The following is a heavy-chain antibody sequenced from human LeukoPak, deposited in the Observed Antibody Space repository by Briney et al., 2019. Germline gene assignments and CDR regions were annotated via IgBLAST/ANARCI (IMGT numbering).Heavy chain of an antibody. J-gene: IGHJ4*02. CDR1: GYTFTSYG. D-gene: IGHD5-24*01. Sequence: ASVKLSCKASGYTFTSYGISWVRQAPGQGLEWMGWISAYNGNTNYAQKLQGRVTMTTDTSTSTAYMELRSLRSDDTAVYYCARDSEMATIGVYWGQGTLVTVSS. CDR3: ARDSEMATIGVY. V-gene: IGHV1-18*01. CDR2: ISAYNGNT.